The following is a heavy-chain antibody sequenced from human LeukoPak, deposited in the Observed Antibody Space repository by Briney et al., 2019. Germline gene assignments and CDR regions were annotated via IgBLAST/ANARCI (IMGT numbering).Heavy chain of an antibody. CDR2: VYYSGNT. CDR3: ARLGYISSFDY. J-gene: IGHJ4*02. CDR1: GGSISSYY. D-gene: IGHD6-6*01. V-gene: IGHV4-59*08. Sequence: SETLSLTCTVSGGSISSYYWGWIRQPPGKGLEWIGYVYYSGNTNYNPSLTSRLTISIDTSKNQFSLKLSSVTAADTAVYYCARLGYISSFDYWGQGSLVTVSS.